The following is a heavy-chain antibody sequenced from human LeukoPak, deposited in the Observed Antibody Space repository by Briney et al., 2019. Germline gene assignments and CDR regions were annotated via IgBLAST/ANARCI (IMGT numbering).Heavy chain of an antibody. V-gene: IGHV3-7*01. CDR2: IKQDGSVK. CDR3: ARDDYDYVWGSYRRLDAFDI. J-gene: IGHJ3*02. CDR1: GFTFSSYW. D-gene: IGHD3-16*02. Sequence: GGSLRLSCAASGFTFSSYWMSWVRQAPGKGLKWVANIKQDGSVKYYVDSVKGRFTISRDNAKNSLYLQMNSLRAEDTAVYYCARDDYDYVWGSYRRLDAFDIWGQGTMVTVSS.